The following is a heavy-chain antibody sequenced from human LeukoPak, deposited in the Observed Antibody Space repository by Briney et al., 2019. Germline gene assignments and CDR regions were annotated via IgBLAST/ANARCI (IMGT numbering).Heavy chain of an antibody. CDR1: GFTISTNY. CDR2: IYNGGTT. CDR3: AREGASSLVRGVIGY. V-gene: IGHV3-53*01. D-gene: IGHD3-10*01. J-gene: IGHJ4*02. Sequence: GGSLRLSCAASGFTISTNYMSWVRQAPGRGLEWVSVIYNGGTTHYADSVKGRFTISRDHSQNTLYLQMNSLRVEDTAVYYCAREGASSLVRGVIGYWGPGTLVTVSS.